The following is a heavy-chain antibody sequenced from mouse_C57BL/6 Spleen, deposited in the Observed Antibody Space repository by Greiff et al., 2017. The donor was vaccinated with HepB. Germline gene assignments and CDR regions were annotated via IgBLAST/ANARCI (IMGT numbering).Heavy chain of an antibody. Sequence: EVKLVESGGGLVQPGGSLSLSCAASGFTFTDYYMSWVRQPPGKALEWLGFIRNKANGYTTEYSASVKGRFTISRDNSQSILYLQMNALRAEDSATYYCARYQTWAMDDWGQGTSVTVSS. CDR2: IRNKANGYTT. V-gene: IGHV7-3*01. CDR1: GFTFTDYY. CDR3: ARYQTWAMDD. J-gene: IGHJ4*01.